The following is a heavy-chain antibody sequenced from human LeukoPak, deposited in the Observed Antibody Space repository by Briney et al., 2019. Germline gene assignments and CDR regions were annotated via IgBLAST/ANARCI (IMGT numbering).Heavy chain of an antibody. J-gene: IGHJ4*02. V-gene: IGHV4-34*01. CDR3: ARVSARITIFGVVRRLDY. CDR2: INHSGSN. D-gene: IGHD3-3*01. CDR1: GGSFCGYY. Sequence: ASETLSLTCAVYGGSFCGYYWSWLRQPPGKGLEWIGEINHSGSNNYNPSLKRRVTISVDTSKNQFSLKLCSVTAADTAVYYCARVSARITIFGVVRRLDYWGQGTLVTVSS.